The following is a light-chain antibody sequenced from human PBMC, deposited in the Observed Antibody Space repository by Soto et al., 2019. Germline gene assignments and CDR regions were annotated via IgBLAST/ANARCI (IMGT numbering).Light chain of an antibody. CDR3: QQSYGDPIT. J-gene: IGKJ5*01. Sequence: DILITQSPYSLAVSLGERATINCKASDSVLYSSNNKNYLAWYQQKPGQPPKLLIYRASTRESGVPDRFSGSGSGADFTLSITSLPPEDFETYYCQQSYGDPITFGQGTRLEIK. V-gene: IGKV4-1*01. CDR1: DSVLYSSNNKNY. CDR2: RAS.